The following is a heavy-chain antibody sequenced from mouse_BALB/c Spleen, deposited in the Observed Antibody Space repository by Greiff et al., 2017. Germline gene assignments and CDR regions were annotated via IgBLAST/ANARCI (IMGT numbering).Heavy chain of an antibody. CDR2: ISSGGSYT. V-gene: IGHV5-9-3*01. J-gene: IGHJ4*01. CDR3: ARHGMSGDYGGGYAMDY. Sequence: EVQLVESGGGLVKPGGSLKLSCAASGFTFSSYAMSWVRQTPEKRLEWVATISSGGSYTYYPDSVKGRFTISRDNAKNTLYLQMSSLRSEDTAMYYCARHGMSGDYGGGYAMDYWGQGTSVTVSS. CDR1: GFTFSSYA. D-gene: IGHD2-13*01.